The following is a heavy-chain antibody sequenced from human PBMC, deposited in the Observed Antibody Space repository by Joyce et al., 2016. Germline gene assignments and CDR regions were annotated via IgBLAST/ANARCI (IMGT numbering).Heavy chain of an antibody. CDR1: GLTLSNYG. CDR3: AKILTATDSSGWFIDY. Sequence: QVQLVESGGGVVQPGRSLRLSCAASGLTLSNYGVHWVRQAPGKGLGWVAFMSYDGIYKYYTDSLKGRFTISRDNSKNTVFLEMNSLRTEDTAVYYCAKILTATDSSGWFIDYWGQGTLVTVSS. V-gene: IGHV3-30*18. J-gene: IGHJ4*02. D-gene: IGHD6-25*01. CDR2: MSYDGIYK.